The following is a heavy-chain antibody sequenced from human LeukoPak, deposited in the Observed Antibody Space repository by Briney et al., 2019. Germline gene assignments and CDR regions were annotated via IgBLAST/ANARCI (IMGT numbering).Heavy chain of an antibody. J-gene: IGHJ4*02. V-gene: IGHV4-38-2*02. CDR2: IYHGGST. Sequence: SETLSLTCIVSGYSISSGYYWGWIRQPPGKGLEWIGSIYHGGSTYYSPSLKSRVTISVDTSKNQFSLKLSSVTAADTAVYFCARDGAGYCSSTSCRAGVDYWGQGTLVTVSS. D-gene: IGHD2-2*01. CDR1: GYSISSGYY. CDR3: ARDGAGYCSSTSCRAGVDY.